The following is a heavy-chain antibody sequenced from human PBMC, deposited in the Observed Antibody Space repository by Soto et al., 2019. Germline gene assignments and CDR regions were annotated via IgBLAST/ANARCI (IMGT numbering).Heavy chain of an antibody. D-gene: IGHD3-3*01. CDR3: ARGPRESGEWLLFDY. Sequence: XSVKVSCKASGYTFSTYEINWVRRAAGQGLEWMGRMNPDNGNTGYAQKFQDRVTMTRNTSISTAYMELSSLRSDDTAVYYCARGPRESGEWLLFDYSGQGALVTVSS. J-gene: IGHJ4*02. CDR2: MNPDNGNT. V-gene: IGHV1-8*01. CDR1: GYTFSTYE.